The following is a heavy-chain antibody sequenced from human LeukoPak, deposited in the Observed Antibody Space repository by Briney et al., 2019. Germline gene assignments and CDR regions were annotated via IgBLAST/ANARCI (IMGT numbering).Heavy chain of an antibody. V-gene: IGHV4-39*01. Sequence: SETLSLTCTVSGDSISSSTYNWGWIRQPPGKGLEWIGSISYTETTRYNPSLKSRLTISIDTSRTQFSLKFTSVTAADTAVYYCARTSYCGDDCYTPVDFDFWGQGILVTVSA. CDR3: ARTSYCGDDCYTPVDFDF. D-gene: IGHD2-21*02. CDR2: ISYTETT. J-gene: IGHJ4*02. CDR1: GDSISSSTYN.